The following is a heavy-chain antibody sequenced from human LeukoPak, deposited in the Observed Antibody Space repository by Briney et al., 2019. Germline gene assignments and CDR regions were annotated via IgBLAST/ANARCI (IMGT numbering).Heavy chain of an antibody. CDR3: AREKQWLVIEY. CDR2: IYYSGST. CDR1: GGSISSSSYY. V-gene: IGHV4-39*07. Sequence: PSETLSLTCTVSGGSISSSSYYWGWIRQPPGKGLEWIGSIYYSGSTYYNPSLKSRVTISVDTSKNQFSLKLSSVTAADTAVYYCAREKQWLVIEYWGQGTLVTVSS. D-gene: IGHD6-19*01. J-gene: IGHJ4*02.